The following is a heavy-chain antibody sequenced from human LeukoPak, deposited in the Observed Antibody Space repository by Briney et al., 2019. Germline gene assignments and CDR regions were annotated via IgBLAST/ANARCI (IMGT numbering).Heavy chain of an antibody. V-gene: IGHV3-11*05. D-gene: IGHD4-17*01. Sequence: LSLTCTVSGGSISSSSYYWGWIRQPPGKGLEWVSYITSGSLYTNYADSVKGRFTISRDNAKNSLYLQMDSLRAEDTAVYYCARGMYDYGDSLVTSYFDFWGQGALVTVSS. CDR1: GGSISSSSYY. J-gene: IGHJ4*02. CDR3: ARGMYDYGDSLVTSYFDF. CDR2: ITSGSLYT.